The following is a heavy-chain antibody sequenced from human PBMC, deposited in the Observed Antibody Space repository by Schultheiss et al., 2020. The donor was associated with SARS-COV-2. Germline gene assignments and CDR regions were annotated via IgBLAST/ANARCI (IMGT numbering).Heavy chain of an antibody. J-gene: IGHJ3*01. CDR3: AKAAVTTVQSL. CDR1: GFTVSSYA. V-gene: IGHV3-23*01. D-gene: IGHD4-17*01. Sequence: GESLKISCAASGFTVSSYAMHWVRQAPGKGLEWVSAISGSGGSTYYADSVKGRFTISRDNSKNTLYLQMNSLRDEDTAVYYCAKAAVTTVQSLWGQGTMVTVSS. CDR2: ISGSGGST.